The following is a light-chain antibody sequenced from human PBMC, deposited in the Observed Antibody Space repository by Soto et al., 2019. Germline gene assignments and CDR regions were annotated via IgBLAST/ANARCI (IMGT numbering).Light chain of an antibody. J-gene: IGKJ1*01. CDR2: KAS. V-gene: IGKV1-5*03. Sequence: DIQMTQAPSTLSGSLVDRVTITCRASQTISSWLAWYQQKPGKAPKLLIYKASSLESGVPSRFSGSGSGTEFTLTISSLQPDDFATYYCQQYNSQWTFGQGTKVDI. CDR1: QTISSW. CDR3: QQYNSQWT.